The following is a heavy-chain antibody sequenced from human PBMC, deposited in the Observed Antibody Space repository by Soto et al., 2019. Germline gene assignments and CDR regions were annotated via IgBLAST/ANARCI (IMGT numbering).Heavy chain of an antibody. CDR2: INHSGST. CDR3: ARGRFTAVAFDI. Sequence: KPSETLSLTCAVYGGSFSGYYWSWIRQPPGKGLEWIGEINHSGSTNYNPSLKSRVTISVDTSKNQFSLKLSSVTAADTAVYYCARGRFTAVAFDIWGQGTMVTVSS. V-gene: IGHV4-34*01. J-gene: IGHJ3*02. D-gene: IGHD5-18*01. CDR1: GGSFSGYY.